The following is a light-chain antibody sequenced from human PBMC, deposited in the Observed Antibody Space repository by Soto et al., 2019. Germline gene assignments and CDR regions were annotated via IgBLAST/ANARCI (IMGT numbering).Light chain of an antibody. J-gene: IGLJ1*01. Sequence: QSVLTQPASVSGSPGQSITISCTGTSSDAGGYNYVSWYQHHPGKAPKLIIYDVTNRPSGVSNPFSGSKSGNTASLTISGLQPEDEADYYCSSYTTSNTRQIVFGTGTQLTVL. V-gene: IGLV2-14*03. CDR2: DVT. CDR3: SSYTTSNTRQIV. CDR1: SSDAGGYNY.